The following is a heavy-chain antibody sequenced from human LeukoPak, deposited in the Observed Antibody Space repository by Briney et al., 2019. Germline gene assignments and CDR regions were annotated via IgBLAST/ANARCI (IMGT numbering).Heavy chain of an antibody. CDR2: IYYSGST. Sequence: PSQTLSLTCAVSGGSISSGGYSWSWIRQPPGKGLECIGYIYYSGSTYYNPSLKSRVTISVDTSKNQFSLKLSSVTAADTAVYYCAREQWYCSSTSCYSYFDYWGQGTLVTVSS. CDR3: AREQWYCSSTSCYSYFDY. CDR1: GGSISSGGYS. D-gene: IGHD2-2*01. J-gene: IGHJ4*02. V-gene: IGHV4-30-4*07.